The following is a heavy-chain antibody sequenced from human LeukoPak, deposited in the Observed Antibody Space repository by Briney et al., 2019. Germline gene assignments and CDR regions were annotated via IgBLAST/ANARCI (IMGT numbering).Heavy chain of an antibody. CDR3: ARDHYYDSSGCYFDY. D-gene: IGHD3-22*01. Sequence: PSETLSLTCAVYGGSSSGYYWSWTRQPPGKGLEWIGEINHSGSTNYNPSLKSRVTISVDTSKNQFSLKLSSVTAADTAVYYCARDHYYDSSGCYFDYWGQGTLVTVSS. J-gene: IGHJ4*02. CDR1: GGSSSGYY. CDR2: INHSGST. V-gene: IGHV4-34*01.